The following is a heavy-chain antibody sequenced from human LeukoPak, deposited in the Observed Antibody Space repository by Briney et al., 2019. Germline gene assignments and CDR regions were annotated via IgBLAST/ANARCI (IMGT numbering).Heavy chain of an antibody. D-gene: IGHD3-16*01. Sequence: PGGSLRLSCAASGFTFSSYWMNWDRQAPGKGLEWVASINHNGNVNYYVDSVKGRFPIPRDNAKNSLYLQMSNLRAEDTAVYFCARGGGLDVWGQGATVTVSS. CDR2: INHNGNVN. CDR3: ARGGGLDV. V-gene: IGHV3-7*03. CDR1: GFTFSSYW. J-gene: IGHJ6*02.